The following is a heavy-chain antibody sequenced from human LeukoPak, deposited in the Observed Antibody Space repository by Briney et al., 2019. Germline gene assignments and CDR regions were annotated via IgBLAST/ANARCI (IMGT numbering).Heavy chain of an antibody. CDR2: ISGSGGST. CDR3: AKNILTGYFGMDV. D-gene: IGHD3-9*01. J-gene: IGHJ6*02. Sequence: PGGSLRLSCAASGFTFSSYSMNWVRQAPGKGLEWVSAISGSGGSTYYADSVKGRFTISRDNSKNTLYLQMNSLRAEDTAVYYCAKNILTGYFGMDVWGQGTTVTVSS. V-gene: IGHV3-23*01. CDR1: GFTFSSYS.